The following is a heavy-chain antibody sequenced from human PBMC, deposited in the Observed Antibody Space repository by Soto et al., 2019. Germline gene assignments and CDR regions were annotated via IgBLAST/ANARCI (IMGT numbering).Heavy chain of an antibody. CDR1: GYTFTGYY. D-gene: IGHD3-10*01. CDR2: INPNSGGT. CDR3: ARSPRGVRGEEYGMEV. V-gene: IGHV1-2*04. Sequence: GASVKVSCKASGYTFTGYYMHWVRQAPGQGLEWMGWINPNSGGTNYAQKFQGWVTMTRDTSISTAYMELSRLRSDDTAVYYCARSPRGVRGEEYGMEVWGQGTTVTSP. J-gene: IGHJ6*02.